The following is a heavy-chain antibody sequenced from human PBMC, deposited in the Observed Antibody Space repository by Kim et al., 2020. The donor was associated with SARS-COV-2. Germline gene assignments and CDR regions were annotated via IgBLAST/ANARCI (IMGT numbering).Heavy chain of an antibody. D-gene: IGHD4-17*01. V-gene: IGHV2-70*11. CDR2: IDWDDDK. CDR3: ARMESYSDYAFFHGLDV. CDR1: GFSLSANGVC. Sequence: SGPTLVKATQTLTLTCTFSGFSLSANGVCVHWIRQPPGKALEWLARIDWDDDKKYNASLKTRLTISKDTSKNEVVLKITDVDPVDTGTYYCARMESYSDYAFFHGLDVWGQGTTVTVSS. J-gene: IGHJ6*02.